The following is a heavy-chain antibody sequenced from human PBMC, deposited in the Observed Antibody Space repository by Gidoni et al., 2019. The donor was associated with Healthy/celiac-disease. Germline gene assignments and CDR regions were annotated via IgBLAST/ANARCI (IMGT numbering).Heavy chain of an antibody. D-gene: IGHD6-13*01. CDR1: GYTFTGYY. Sequence: QVQLVQSGAEVKKPGASVKVSCKASGYTFTGYYMHWVLQAPGQGLEWRGWINPNIGGTNYAQKFQGRVTMTRDTSISTAYMELSRLRSDDTDVYYCARSEQQLVQLYSNWFDPWGQGTLVTVSS. CDR2: INPNIGGT. J-gene: IGHJ5*02. CDR3: ARSEQQLVQLYSNWFDP. V-gene: IGHV1-2*02.